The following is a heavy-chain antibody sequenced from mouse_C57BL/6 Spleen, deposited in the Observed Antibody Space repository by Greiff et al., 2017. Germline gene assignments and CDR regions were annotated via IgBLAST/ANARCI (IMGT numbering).Heavy chain of an antibody. D-gene: IGHD3-3*01. Sequence: EVKLVESGGDLVKPGGSLKLSCAASGFTFSSYGMSWVRQTPDKRLEWVATISSGGSYTYYPDSVKGRFTISRDNAKNTLYLQMSSLKSEDTAMYYCARSSGTGRYFEVWGTGTTVTVAS. CDR1: GFTFSSYG. CDR3: ARSSGTGRYFEV. CDR2: ISSGGSYT. J-gene: IGHJ1*03. V-gene: IGHV5-6*01.